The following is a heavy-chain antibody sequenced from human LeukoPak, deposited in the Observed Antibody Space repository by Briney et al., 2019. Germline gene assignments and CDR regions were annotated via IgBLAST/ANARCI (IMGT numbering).Heavy chain of an antibody. D-gene: IGHD3-9*01. J-gene: IGHJ3*02. CDR3: AKDRYYDILTGSPSAFDI. CDR2: ISGSGGST. V-gene: IGHV3-23*01. CDR1: GFTFSSYA. Sequence: GGSLRLSCAASGFTFSSYAMSWVRQAPGKGLEWVSAISGSGGSTYYADSVKGRFTISRDNSKNTLYLQMNSLRAEDTAVYYCAKDRYYDILTGSPSAFDIWGQGTMVTVSS.